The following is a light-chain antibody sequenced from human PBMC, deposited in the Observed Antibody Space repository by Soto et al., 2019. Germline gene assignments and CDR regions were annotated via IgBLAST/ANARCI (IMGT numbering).Light chain of an antibody. CDR1: QSISTF. J-gene: IGKJ1*01. CDR3: QQSYTTPRT. Sequence: DSHITQSPSSLSASVGDRVSVTCRASQSISTFLNWYQQRPGEAPKLLIYAASSLQSGVPSRFSGSGSGADFTLTIGSLQPEDFATYYCQQSYTTPRTFGQGTKVDIK. V-gene: IGKV1-39*01. CDR2: AAS.